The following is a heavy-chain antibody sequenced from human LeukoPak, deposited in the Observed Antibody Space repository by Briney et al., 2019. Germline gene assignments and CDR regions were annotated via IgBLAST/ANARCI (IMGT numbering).Heavy chain of an antibody. Sequence: PGGSLRLSCAASGFTFDDYGMTWVRQAPGKGLEWVSYISNSGSYTNYADSVKGRFTISRDNAKNSLYLQMNSLRAEDTAVYYCARSRGAGPGAYFDYWGQGTLITVSS. D-gene: IGHD6-19*01. CDR2: ISNSGSYT. CDR1: GFTFDDYG. CDR3: ARSRGAGPGAYFDY. V-gene: IGHV3-11*03. J-gene: IGHJ4*02.